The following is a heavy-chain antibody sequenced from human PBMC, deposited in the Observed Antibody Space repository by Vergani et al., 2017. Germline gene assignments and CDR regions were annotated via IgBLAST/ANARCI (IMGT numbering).Heavy chain of an antibody. V-gene: IGHV4-34*01. CDR1: GWSFTSYH. CDR3: ARVNTETNGHLYYYYYMDV. D-gene: IGHD4-11*01. Sequence: QVQLQQWGGGLLKPSETLSLTCVVNGWSFTSYHWPWIRQSPGEGLEWVGDIDHTGRPDYNPSLKSRLTMSVAKSLNQFSLSLNSVTATDTAIYFCARVNTETNGHLYYYYYMDVWGQGTAVTVS. CDR2: IDHTGRP. J-gene: IGHJ6*03.